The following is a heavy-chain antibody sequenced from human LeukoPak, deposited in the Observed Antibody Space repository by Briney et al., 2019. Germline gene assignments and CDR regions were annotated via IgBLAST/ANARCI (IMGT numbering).Heavy chain of an antibody. CDR1: GYTFTSYD. Sequence: ASVKVSCKASGYTFTSYDINWVRQATGQGLEWMVWMNPNSGNASYALKFHGRVTMTRKTSISTDYMELSSLRSEDTAVYYCARCRYSTYVWGSYRFGSKAFDIWGQGTMVTVSS. V-gene: IGHV1-8*01. CDR3: ARCRYSTYVWGSYRFGSKAFDI. D-gene: IGHD3-16*02. J-gene: IGHJ3*02. CDR2: MNPNSGNA.